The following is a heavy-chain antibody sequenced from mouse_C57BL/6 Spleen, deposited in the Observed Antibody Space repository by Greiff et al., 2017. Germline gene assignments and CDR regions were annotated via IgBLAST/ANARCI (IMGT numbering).Heavy chain of an antibody. Sequence: EVQLQQSGPELVKPGASVKISCKASGYTFTDYYMNWVKQSHGKSLEWIGDINPNNGGTSYNQKFKGKATLTVDKSSSTAYMQLRSLTSEDSAVYYWARSLYYGIYYFDYWGQGTTLTVSS. D-gene: IGHD2-1*01. CDR3: ARSLYYGIYYFDY. V-gene: IGHV1-26*01. CDR2: INPNNGGT. J-gene: IGHJ2*01. CDR1: GYTFTDYY.